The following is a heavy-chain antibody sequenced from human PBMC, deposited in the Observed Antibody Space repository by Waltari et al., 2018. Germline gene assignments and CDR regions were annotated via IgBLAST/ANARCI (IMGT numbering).Heavy chain of an antibody. CDR1: GGSISSYY. V-gene: IGHV4-59*01. CDR3: ARDYYDSSGYNNWFDP. Sequence: QVQLQESGPGLVKPSETLSLTCTVSGGSISSYYWSWIRHPPGKGLEWIGYIYYSGSTNYNPSLKSRVTISVDTSKNQFSLKLSSVTAADTAVYYCARDYYDSSGYNNWFDPWGQGTLVTVSS. CDR2: IYYSGST. D-gene: IGHD3-22*01. J-gene: IGHJ5*02.